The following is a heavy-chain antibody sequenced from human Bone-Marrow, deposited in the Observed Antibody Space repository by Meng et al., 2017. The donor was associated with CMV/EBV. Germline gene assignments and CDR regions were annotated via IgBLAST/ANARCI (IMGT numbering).Heavy chain of an antibody. Sequence: GGSLRLSCAASGFAFSGYAMNWVRQSPGKGLQWVSSISGGGGSTYYADSVKGRFTISRDSSKNTLYLQMNALRAEDTALYYCAKATYYSDSSGYNHYFDYWGQGTLVTVSS. J-gene: IGHJ4*02. D-gene: IGHD3-22*01. V-gene: IGHV3-23*01. CDR3: AKATYYSDSSGYNHYFDY. CDR1: GFAFSGYA. CDR2: ISGGGGST.